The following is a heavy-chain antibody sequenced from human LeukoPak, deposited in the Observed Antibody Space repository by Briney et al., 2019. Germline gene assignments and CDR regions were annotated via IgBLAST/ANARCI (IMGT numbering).Heavy chain of an antibody. J-gene: IGHJ5*02. V-gene: IGHV1-69*04. Sequence: ASVKVSCKASGGTFSSYAISWVRQAPGQGLEWMGRIIPILGIANYAQKFQGTVTITADKSTSTAYMELSSLRSEDTAVYYCARGGHSYGSRVNWFDPWGQGTLVTVSS. CDR2: IIPILGIA. D-gene: IGHD5-18*01. CDR1: GGTFSSYA. CDR3: ARGGHSYGSRVNWFDP.